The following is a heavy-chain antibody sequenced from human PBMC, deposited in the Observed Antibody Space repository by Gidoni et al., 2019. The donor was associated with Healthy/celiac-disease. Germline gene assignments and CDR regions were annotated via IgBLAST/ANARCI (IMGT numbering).Heavy chain of an antibody. CDR2: IIPIFGTA. D-gene: IGHD3-22*01. Sequence: QVQLVQSGAEVQKPGSSVKVSCKASGGPFSSYAISWVRQAPGQGREWMGGIIPIFGTANYAQKFQGRVTITADESTSTAYMELSSLRSKDTAVYYCARDYYDSSGYYPSDYWGQGTLVTVSS. J-gene: IGHJ4*02. V-gene: IGHV1-69*01. CDR1: GGPFSSYA. CDR3: ARDYYDSSGYYPSDY.